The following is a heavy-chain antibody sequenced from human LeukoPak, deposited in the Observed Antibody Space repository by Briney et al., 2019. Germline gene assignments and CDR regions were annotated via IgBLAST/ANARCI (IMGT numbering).Heavy chain of an antibody. CDR1: GFTFSSYS. J-gene: IGHJ4*02. D-gene: IGHD3-22*01. V-gene: IGHV3-48*01. Sequence: PGGSLRLSCAASGFTFSSYSMNWVRQAPGKGLEWVSYISSSSSTIYYADSVKGRFTISRDNAKNSLYLQMNSLRAEDTAVYYRARVHYYDSSGYYPGYFDYWGQGTLVTVSS. CDR2: ISSSSSTI. CDR3: ARVHYYDSSGYYPGYFDY.